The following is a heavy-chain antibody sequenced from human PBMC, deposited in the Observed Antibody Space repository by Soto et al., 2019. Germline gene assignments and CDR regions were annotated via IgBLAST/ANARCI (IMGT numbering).Heavy chain of an antibody. V-gene: IGHV1-46*01. D-gene: IGHD2-2*01. CDR1: GYTFTSYY. J-gene: IGHJ6*02. CDR3: ARDHGIGVVPAASPRYGMDV. Sequence: ASVKVSCKASGYTFTSYYMHWVRQAPGQGLEWMGIINPSGGSTSYAQKFQGRVTMTRDTSTSTVYMELSSLRSEDTAVYYCARDHGIGVVPAASPRYGMDVWGQGTTVTVSS. CDR2: INPSGGST.